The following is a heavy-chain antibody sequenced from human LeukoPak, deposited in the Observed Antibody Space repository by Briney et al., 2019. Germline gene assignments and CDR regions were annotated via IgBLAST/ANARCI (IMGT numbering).Heavy chain of an antibody. CDR1: GYTFTSYG. V-gene: IGHV1-18*01. J-gene: IGHJ5*02. D-gene: IGHD3-3*01. CDR2: LSAYNGNT. Sequence: ASVKVSCKASGYTFTSYGISWVRQAPGQGLEWMGWLSAYNGNTNYAQKLQGRVTMTTDTSTSTAYMELRSLRSDDTAVYYCARANDFWSGYFWFDPWGQGTLVTVSS. CDR3: ARANDFWSGYFWFDP.